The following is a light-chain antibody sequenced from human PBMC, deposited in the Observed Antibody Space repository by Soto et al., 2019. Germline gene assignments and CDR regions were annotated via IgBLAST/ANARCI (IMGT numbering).Light chain of an antibody. CDR2: EVS. CDR3: KSYAGSNTYV. J-gene: IGLJ1*01. Sequence: YVLTQPASVSGSPGQSITISCTGTSSDVGGYNYVSWYQQHPGKAPKLMIYEVSNRPSGVSNRFSGSKSGNTASLTISGLQAADEADYFCKSYAGSNTYVFGSGTKVTVL. CDR1: SSDVGGYNY. V-gene: IGLV2-14*01.